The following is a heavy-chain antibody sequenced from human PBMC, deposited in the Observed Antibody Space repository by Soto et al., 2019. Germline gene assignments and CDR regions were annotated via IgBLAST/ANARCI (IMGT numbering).Heavy chain of an antibody. CDR1: GFTFTSSA. CDR2: IVVGSGNT. D-gene: IGHD3-3*01. CDR3: AADLYYDFWSGPGWFDP. J-gene: IGHJ5*02. V-gene: IGHV1-58*01. Sequence: GASVKVSCKASGFTFTSSAVQWVRQARGQRLGWIGWIVVGSGNTNYAQKFQERVTITRDMSTSTAYMELSSLRSEDTAVYYCAADLYYDFWSGPGWFDPWGQGTLVTVSS.